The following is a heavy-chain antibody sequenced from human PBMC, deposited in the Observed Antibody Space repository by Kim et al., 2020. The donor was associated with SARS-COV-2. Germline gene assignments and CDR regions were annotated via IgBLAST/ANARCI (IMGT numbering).Heavy chain of an antibody. CDR2: T. D-gene: IGHD1-26*01. CDR3: ARHGAVGATHY. V-gene: IGHV5-51*01. Sequence: TRYSPSFQGQVTISADKSISTAYLQWSSLKASDTAMYYCARHGAVGATHYWGQGTLVTVSS. J-gene: IGHJ4*02.